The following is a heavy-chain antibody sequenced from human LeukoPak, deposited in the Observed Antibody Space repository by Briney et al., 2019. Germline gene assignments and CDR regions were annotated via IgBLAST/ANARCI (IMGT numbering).Heavy chain of an antibody. D-gene: IGHD2-8*01. Sequence: ASVKVSCKASGYTFTSYDINWVRQATGQGLEWMGWMNPNSGNTGYAQKFQGRVTMTRDTSISTAYMELSRLRSDDTAVYYCATALLIYYMDVWGKGTTVTVSS. CDR3: ATALLIYYMDV. V-gene: IGHV1-8*02. CDR2: MNPNSGNT. J-gene: IGHJ6*03. CDR1: GYTFTSYD.